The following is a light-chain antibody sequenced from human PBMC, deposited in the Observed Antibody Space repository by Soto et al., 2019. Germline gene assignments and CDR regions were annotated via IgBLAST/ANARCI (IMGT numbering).Light chain of an antibody. CDR3: QQSFNNPRT. Sequence: DIQMTQSPSTLSASVGDRVTITGRASQGIANYLNWYQQKPGKAPKLLIYGASSLQSGVPSKFSGSGSGTDFTLTISSLQPEDFATYYCQQSFNNPRTFGQGTKVDIK. CDR1: QGIANY. CDR2: GAS. J-gene: IGKJ1*01. V-gene: IGKV1-39*01.